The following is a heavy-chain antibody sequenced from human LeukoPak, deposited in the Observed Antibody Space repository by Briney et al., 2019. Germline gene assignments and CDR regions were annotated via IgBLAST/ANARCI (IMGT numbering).Heavy chain of an antibody. J-gene: IGHJ5*02. D-gene: IGHD2-15*01. CDR1: GLTFSSNS. CDR3: AKGFSVRGRFDP. V-gene: IGHV3-23*01. Sequence: PGGSVRLSCVASGLTFSSNSMSWVRQPPGMGLEWVSGISVSGITVYADSVKGRLTISRDNSKNNLYLQMNNLRAEDTALYYCAKGFSVRGRFDPWGQGTQVTVSS. CDR2: ISVSGIT.